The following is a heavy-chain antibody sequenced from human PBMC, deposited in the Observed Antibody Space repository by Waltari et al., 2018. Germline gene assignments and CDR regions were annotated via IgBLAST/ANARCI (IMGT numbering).Heavy chain of an antibody. Sequence: QVQLVQSGAEVKPPGASVRRSCQTSGYTFTDSYLHWVRQVPGQGLEWLAWINPKTGDTYYAQRYRGRVTVTMDTSISSVFMEMQRLTSDDTAVYYCATLSTAWGQGTLVTVSS. CDR3: ATLSTA. J-gene: IGHJ1*01. V-gene: IGHV1-2*02. CDR2: INPKTGDT. CDR1: GYTFTDSY.